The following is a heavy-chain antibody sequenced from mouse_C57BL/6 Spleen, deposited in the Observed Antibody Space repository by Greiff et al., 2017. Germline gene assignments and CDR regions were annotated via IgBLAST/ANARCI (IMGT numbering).Heavy chain of an antibody. Sequence: QVQLQQSGPELVKPGASVKISCKASGYAFSSSWMHWVKQRPGKGLEWIGRLYPGDGDTNYNGKFKGKATLTADKSSSTAYMQLSSLTSEDTAVYFCARELGWLLDYWGQGTTLTVSS. CDR1: GYAFSSSW. J-gene: IGHJ2*01. CDR2: LYPGDGDT. V-gene: IGHV1-82*01. D-gene: IGHD2-3*01. CDR3: ARELGWLLDY.